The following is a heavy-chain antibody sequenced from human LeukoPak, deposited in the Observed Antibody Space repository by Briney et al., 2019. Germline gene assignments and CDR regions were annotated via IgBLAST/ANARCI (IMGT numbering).Heavy chain of an antibody. CDR2: INPNSGAT. CDR1: GYTFTGYY. Sequence: ASVKVSCKASGYTFTGYYIHWVRQAPGQGLEWMAWINPNSGATNYAQKFQGRVTMTRDTSISTAYMELSRLASDDTAVYFCARGRFGEWDNWFDPWGQGTLVTVSS. V-gene: IGHV1-2*02. J-gene: IGHJ5*02. CDR3: ARGRFGEWDNWFDP. D-gene: IGHD3-10*01.